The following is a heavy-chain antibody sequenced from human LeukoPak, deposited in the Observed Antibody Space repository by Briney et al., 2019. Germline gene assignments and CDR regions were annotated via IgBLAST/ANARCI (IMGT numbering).Heavy chain of an antibody. CDR2: ISSSRYI. CDR3: ARVLEAASFDY. CDR1: GFTFSTYS. V-gene: IGHV3-21*01. Sequence: GGSLRLSCSASGFTFSTYSMNWVRQAPGKGLEWVSSISSSRYIYYADSVEGRFTISRDNAKNSLYLQMNSLRAEDTAVYYCARVLEAASFDYWGQGTPVTVSS. J-gene: IGHJ4*02. D-gene: IGHD6-13*01.